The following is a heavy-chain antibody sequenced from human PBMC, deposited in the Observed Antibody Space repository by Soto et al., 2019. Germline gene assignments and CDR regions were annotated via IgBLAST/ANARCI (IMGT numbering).Heavy chain of an antibody. CDR3: AKDQYQLIRRCYGLDV. D-gene: IGHD2-2*01. J-gene: IGHJ6*02. CDR1: GFTFSNYV. CDR2: ISYDGSNK. Sequence: QVQLVESGGGVVQSGRSLRLSCAASGFTFSNYVMHWVRQAPGKGLEWVAVISYDGSNKYYADSVRGRFTISRDNSKNTLFLQMNSLRPEDTAVYYCAKDQYQLIRRCYGLDVWGQGTTVTVSS. V-gene: IGHV3-30*18.